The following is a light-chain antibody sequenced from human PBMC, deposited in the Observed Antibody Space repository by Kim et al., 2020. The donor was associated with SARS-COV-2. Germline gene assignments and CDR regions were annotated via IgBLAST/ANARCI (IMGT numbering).Light chain of an antibody. CDR2: DVT. Sequence: ITFSCTGTSGDVVAHDYVSWFQQYPGNVPKLLIYDVTTRPSGVSTLFSGSKSGNTASLTISGVQTEDEADYYCSSWTTSNTLVFGGGTKLTVL. J-gene: IGLJ2*01. CDR1: SGDVVAHDY. V-gene: IGLV2-14*03. CDR3: SSWTTSNTLV.